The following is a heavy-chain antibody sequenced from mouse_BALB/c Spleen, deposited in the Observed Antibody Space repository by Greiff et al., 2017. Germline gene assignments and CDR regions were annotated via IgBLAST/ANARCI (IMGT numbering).Heavy chain of an antibody. CDR3: AKKGYDDLYFDV. V-gene: IGHV2-5-1*01. Sequence: VKLQESGPSLVQPSQSLSITCTVSGFSLTSYGVHWVRQSPGKGLEWLGVIWRGGSTDYNAAFMSRLSITKDNSKSQVFFKMNSLQADDTAIYYCAKKGYDDLYFDVWGAGTTVTVSS. CDR2: IWRGGST. CDR1: GFSLTSYG. D-gene: IGHD2-2*01. J-gene: IGHJ1*01.